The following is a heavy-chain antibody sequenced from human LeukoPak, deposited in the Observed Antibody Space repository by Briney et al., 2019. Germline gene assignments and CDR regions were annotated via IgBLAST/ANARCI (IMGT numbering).Heavy chain of an antibody. CDR1: GGSISSSSYY. J-gene: IGHJ4*02. CDR2: IYYRGST. D-gene: IGHD6-6*01. V-gene: IGHV4-39*07. CDR3: ARDSSDVLSLDSSSSTFDY. Sequence: SETLPLTCTVSGGSISSSSYYWGWIRQPPGKGLEWIGSIYYRGSTYYNPSLKSRVTISVDTSKNQFSLELSSVTAADTAVYYCARDSSDVLSLDSSSSTFDYWGQGTLVTVSS.